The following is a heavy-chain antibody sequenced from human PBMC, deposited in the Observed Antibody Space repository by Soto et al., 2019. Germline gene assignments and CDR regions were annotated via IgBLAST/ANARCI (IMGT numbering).Heavy chain of an antibody. Sequence: QVQLLESGPGLVEPSGTLSLTCIVSGGSISSGNWWSWVRQSPGKGLEWIGEVYHIGSTNYNTSLKKRVTISGDKSKNHFSLRLSSVTAADTAVYFCARGVVVGATGWFDPWGQGILVTVSS. CDR1: GGSISSGNW. D-gene: IGHD2-15*01. CDR3: ARGVVVGATGWFDP. V-gene: IGHV4-4*02. J-gene: IGHJ5*02. CDR2: VYHIGST.